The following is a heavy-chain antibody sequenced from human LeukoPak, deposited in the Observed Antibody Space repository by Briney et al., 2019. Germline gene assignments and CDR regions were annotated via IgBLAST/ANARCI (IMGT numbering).Heavy chain of an antibody. Sequence: PGGSLRLSCAASGFTFSSYAMSWVRQAPGKGLEWVSAISSSGSTIYYADSVKGRFTISRDNAKNSLYLQMNSLRAEDTAVYYCARDSAGLFSYYFDYWGQGTLVTVSS. CDR2: ISSSGSTI. CDR1: GFTFSSYA. J-gene: IGHJ4*02. CDR3: ARDSAGLFSYYFDY. D-gene: IGHD2-21*01. V-gene: IGHV3-48*01.